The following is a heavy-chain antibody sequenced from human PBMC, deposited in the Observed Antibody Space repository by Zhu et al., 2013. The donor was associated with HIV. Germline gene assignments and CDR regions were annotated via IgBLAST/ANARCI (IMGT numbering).Heavy chain of an antibody. J-gene: IGHJ5*02. CDR1: GYTFTSYY. D-gene: IGHD3-10*01. Sequence: QVQLVQSGAEVKKPGASVKVSCKASGYTFTSYYMHWVRQAPGQGLEWMGIINPSGGSTSYAQKFQGRVTMTRNTSISTAYMEVSSLRSEDTAVYYCARGPAKDYYVSGSSWFDPWGRGTLVTVSS. V-gene: IGHV1-46*01. CDR2: INPSGGST. CDR3: ARGPAKDYYVSGSSWFDP.